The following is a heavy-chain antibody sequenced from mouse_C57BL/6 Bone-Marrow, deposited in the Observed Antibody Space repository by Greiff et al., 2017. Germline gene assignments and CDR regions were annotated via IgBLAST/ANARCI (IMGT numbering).Heavy chain of an antibody. CDR2: IYPGSGST. CDR1: GYTFTSYW. CDR3: ARSYGYDKEFAY. J-gene: IGHJ3*01. D-gene: IGHD2-2*01. V-gene: IGHV1-55*01. Sequence: QVQLQQPGAELVKPGASVKMSCKASGYTFTSYWITWVKQRPGQGLEWIGDIYPGSGSTNYNEKFKSKATLTVDTSSSTAYMQLSSLTSEYSAVYYCARSYGYDKEFAYWGQGTLVTVSA.